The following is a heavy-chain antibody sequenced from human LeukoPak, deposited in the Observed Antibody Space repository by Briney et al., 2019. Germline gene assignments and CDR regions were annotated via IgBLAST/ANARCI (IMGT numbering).Heavy chain of an antibody. D-gene: IGHD4-23*01. Sequence: GGSLRLSCAASGFTFSDYGMHWLRQAPGKGLEWITVIWYSGTNNYYADSVKGRFTVSRDNSKNTVFMQMNSLTVDDTAVYYCARDDSYGGNLYFYYGMDVWGQGTTVTVSS. CDR2: IWYSGTNN. CDR3: ARDDSYGGNLYFYYGMDV. J-gene: IGHJ6*02. CDR1: GFTFSDYG. V-gene: IGHV3-33*01.